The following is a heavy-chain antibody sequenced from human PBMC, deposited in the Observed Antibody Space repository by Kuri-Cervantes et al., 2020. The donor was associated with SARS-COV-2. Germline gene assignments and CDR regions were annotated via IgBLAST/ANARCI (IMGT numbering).Heavy chain of an antibody. CDR2: IHYTGST. CDR1: SGSIRSDY. J-gene: IGHJ4*02. Sequence: SETLSLTCTVSSGSIRSDYWSWIRQPPGKGLEWLGYIHYTGSTNYNPSLKSRVTISVDTSKNQFSLKLSSVTAADTAVYYCAGGLHGEVIIFYWGQGTLVTVSS. D-gene: IGHD3-3*01. V-gene: IGHV4-59*12. CDR3: AGGLHGEVIIFY.